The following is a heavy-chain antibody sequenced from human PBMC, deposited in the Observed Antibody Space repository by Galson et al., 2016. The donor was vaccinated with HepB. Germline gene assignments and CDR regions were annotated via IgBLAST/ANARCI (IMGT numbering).Heavy chain of an antibody. Sequence: SLRLSCAASGFTVSSNYMSWVRQAPGKGLEWVSVIYSGGSTYYADSVKGRFTISRDNSKNTLYLQMNSLRAEDTAVNYCARGGRDTAMDYYYYGMDVWGQGTTVTVSS. CDR1: GFTVSSNY. CDR2: IYSGGST. CDR3: ARGGRDTAMDYYYYGMDV. D-gene: IGHD5-18*01. J-gene: IGHJ6*02. V-gene: IGHV3-66*01.